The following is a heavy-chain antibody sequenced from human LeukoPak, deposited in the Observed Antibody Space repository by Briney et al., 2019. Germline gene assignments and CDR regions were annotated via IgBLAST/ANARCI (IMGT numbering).Heavy chain of an antibody. D-gene: IGHD2-21*02. J-gene: IGHJ4*02. V-gene: IGHV3-23*01. Sequence: GGSLRLSCAASGFTFSSYAMTWIRQAPGKGLEWVSAISGGGGSTFYAGSVKGRFTISRDSAKNSLYLQMNSLRAEDTAFYYCARVTSRDPLHYWGQGTLVTVSS. CDR1: GFTFSSYA. CDR2: ISGGGGST. CDR3: ARVTSRDPLHY.